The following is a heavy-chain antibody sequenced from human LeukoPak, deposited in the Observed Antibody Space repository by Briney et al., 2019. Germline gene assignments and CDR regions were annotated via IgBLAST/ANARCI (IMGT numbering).Heavy chain of an antibody. Sequence: ASVKVSCKASGYTFTGYYMHWVRQAPGQGLEWMGIINPSGGSTSYAQKFQGRVTMTRDMSTSTVYMELSSLRSEDTAVYYCARVSSGRPFDYWGQGTLVTVSS. D-gene: IGHD6-19*01. CDR3: ARVSSGRPFDY. V-gene: IGHV1-46*01. CDR1: GYTFTGYY. J-gene: IGHJ4*02. CDR2: INPSGGST.